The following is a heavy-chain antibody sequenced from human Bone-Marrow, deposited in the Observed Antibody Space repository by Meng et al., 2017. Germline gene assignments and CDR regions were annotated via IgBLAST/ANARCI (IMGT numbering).Heavy chain of an antibody. V-gene: IGHV3-7*01. J-gene: IGHJ4*02. CDR2: INQDGSDK. Sequence: GESLKISCAVSGFTFSNYWMIWVRQAPGKGVEWVANINQDGSDKYYAGSVKGRFTISRDNAKNSLYVQMNSLGAEDTAVYYCVRDIGFGSLDSWGQGTPVTVSS. CDR3: VRDIGFGSLDS. CDR1: GFTFSNYW. D-gene: IGHD3-10*01.